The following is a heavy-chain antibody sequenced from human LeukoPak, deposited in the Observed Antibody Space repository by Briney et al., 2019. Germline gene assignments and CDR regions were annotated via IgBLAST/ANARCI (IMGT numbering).Heavy chain of an antibody. CDR3: ARGSLVPATLEY. CDR2: INRSGST. J-gene: IGHJ4*02. D-gene: IGHD2-2*01. Sequence: SETLSLTCAVYGGSFSGYYWSWIRQPPGKGLEWIGEINRSGSTNYNPSLKSRVTISVDTSKNQFSLKLSSVTAADTAVYYCARGSLVPATLEYWGQGTLVTVSS. CDR1: GGSFSGYY. V-gene: IGHV4-34*01.